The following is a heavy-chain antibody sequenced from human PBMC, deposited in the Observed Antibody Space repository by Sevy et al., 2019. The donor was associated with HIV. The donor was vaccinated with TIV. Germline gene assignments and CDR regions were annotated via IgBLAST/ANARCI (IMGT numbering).Heavy chain of an antibody. CDR3: AGVLKRRGVAVGGTPDY. J-gene: IGHJ4*02. Sequence: GGSLRLSCSASGFTFSDYDMSWIRQAPGQGLEWTPHIGTSSVTNYPDSVKGCFTISRDNAKNSLYLQMNTLRVEETAVYSCAGVLKRRGVAVGGTPDYWGQGTLVIVSS. CDR2: IGTSSVT. CDR1: GFTFSDYD. D-gene: IGHD6-19*01. V-gene: IGHV3-11*06.